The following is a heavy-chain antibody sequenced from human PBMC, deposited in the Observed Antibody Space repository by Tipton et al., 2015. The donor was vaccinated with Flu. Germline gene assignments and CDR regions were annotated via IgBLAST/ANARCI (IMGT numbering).Heavy chain of an antibody. CDR1: GGSISSYY. CDR3: ARDEYSSSSPPRYYYYGMDV. V-gene: IGHV4-4*07. D-gene: IGHD6-6*01. J-gene: IGHJ6*02. CDR2: IYTSGST. Sequence: GLVKPSETLSLTCTVSGGSISSYYWSWIRQPAGKGLEWIGRIYTSGSTNYNPSLKSRVTMSVDTSKNQFSLKLSSVTAADTAVYYCARDEYSSSSPPRYYYYGMDVWGQGTTVTVSS.